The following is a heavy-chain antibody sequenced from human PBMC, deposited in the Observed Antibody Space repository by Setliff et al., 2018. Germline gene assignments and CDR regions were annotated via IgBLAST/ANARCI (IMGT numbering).Heavy chain of an antibody. J-gene: IGHJ6*02. D-gene: IGHD5-18*01. CDR2: IKSITDGGTT. Sequence: GGSLRLSCIASGFTFSNTWMNWVRQAPGKGLEWVGRIKSITDGGTTDYAAPVKGRFTIPRDDSKNTLYLQMNSLKTEDTAVYYCISLWLGYYGLDVWGQGTTVTVSS. V-gene: IGHV3-15*01. CDR1: GFTFSNTW. CDR3: ISLWLGYYGLDV.